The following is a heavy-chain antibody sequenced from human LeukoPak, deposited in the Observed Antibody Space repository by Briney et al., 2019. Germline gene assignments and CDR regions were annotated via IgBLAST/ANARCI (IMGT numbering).Heavy chain of an antibody. CDR1: GGFIHGYY. CDR2: IDYSGST. Sequence: SETLSLTCTVSGGFIHGYYWSWLRQPPGKGLEGIGYIDYSGSTNYNPSLKSRVTISIDTSKNQFSLKLSSVTAADTAVYYCASGRYYDNVWGSYRPSFDFWGQGTLATVSS. CDR3: ASGRYYDNVWGSYRPSFDF. D-gene: IGHD3-16*02. V-gene: IGHV4-59*08. J-gene: IGHJ4*02.